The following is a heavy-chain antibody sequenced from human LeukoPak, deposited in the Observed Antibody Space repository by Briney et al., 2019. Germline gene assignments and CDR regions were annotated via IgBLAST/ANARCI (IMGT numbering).Heavy chain of an antibody. D-gene: IGHD3-22*01. CDR1: GGSFSGYY. V-gene: IGHV4-34*01. J-gene: IGHJ4*02. CDR3: AREYYYDSSGYSK. CDR2: INHSGST. Sequence: SETLSLTCAVYGGSFSGYYWSWIRQPPGKGLEWIGEINHSGSTNYNPSLKSRVTISVDTSKNQFSLKLSSVTAADTAVYYCAREYYYDSSGYSKWGQGTLVTVSS.